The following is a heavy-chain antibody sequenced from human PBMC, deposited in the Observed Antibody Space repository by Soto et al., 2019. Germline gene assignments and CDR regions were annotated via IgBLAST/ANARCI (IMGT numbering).Heavy chain of an antibody. Sequence: QVQLVQSGAEVKKPGASVKVSCKASGYTFTSYAMHWVRQAPGQRLEWMGWINAGNGNTKYSQKFQGRVTITRDTSASTADMELSSLRSEDTAVYYCARDYYDACGMDVWGQGTTVTVSS. D-gene: IGHD3-3*01. V-gene: IGHV1-3*01. J-gene: IGHJ6*02. CDR1: GYTFTSYA. CDR3: ARDYYDACGMDV. CDR2: INAGNGNT.